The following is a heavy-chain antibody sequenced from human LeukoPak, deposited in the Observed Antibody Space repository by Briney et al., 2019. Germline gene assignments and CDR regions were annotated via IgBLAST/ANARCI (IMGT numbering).Heavy chain of an antibody. D-gene: IGHD3-10*01. V-gene: IGHV4-34*01. J-gene: IGHJ2*01. CDR1: GGSFSGYY. CDR2: INHSGST. Sequence: SETLSLTCAVYGGSFSGYYWSWLRQPPGKGLEWIREINHSGSTNYNPSLKSRVTISVDTSKNQFSLKLSSVTAADTAVYYCARAYGRPSYWYFDLWGRGTLVTVSS. CDR3: ARAYGRPSYWYFDL.